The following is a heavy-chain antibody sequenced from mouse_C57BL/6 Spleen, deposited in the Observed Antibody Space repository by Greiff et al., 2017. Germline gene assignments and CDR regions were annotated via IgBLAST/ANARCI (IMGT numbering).Heavy chain of an antibody. D-gene: IGHD3-3*01. CDR2: IWSGGST. J-gene: IGHJ4*01. CDR1: GFSLTSYG. CDR3: ARGDCEGLYAMDY. V-gene: IGHV2-2*01. Sequence: VQLQQSGPGLVQPSQSLSITCPVSGFSLTSYGVHWVRQSPGKGLEWLGVIWSGGSTDSNAAFISRLSISKDNSKSQVFFKMNSLQADDTAIYYCARGDCEGLYAMDYWGQGTSVTVSS.